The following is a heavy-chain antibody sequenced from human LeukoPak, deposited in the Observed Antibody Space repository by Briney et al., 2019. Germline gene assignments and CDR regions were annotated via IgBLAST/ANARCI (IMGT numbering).Heavy chain of an antibody. CDR3: ARECSTSCYDY. V-gene: IGHV4-34*01. J-gene: IGHJ4*02. Sequence: TSETLSLTCAVYGGSFSGYYWSWIRQPPGKGLEWIGEINHSGSTNYNPSLKSRATISVDTSKNQFSLKLSSVTAADTAVYYCARECSTSCYDYWGQGTLVTVSS. CDR1: GGSFSGYY. CDR2: INHSGST. D-gene: IGHD2-2*01.